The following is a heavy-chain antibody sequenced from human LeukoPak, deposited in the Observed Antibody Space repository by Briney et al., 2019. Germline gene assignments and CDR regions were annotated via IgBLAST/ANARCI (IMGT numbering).Heavy chain of an antibody. D-gene: IGHD3-22*01. CDR2: ISRSSSYM. CDR1: GFTFSTYT. J-gene: IGHJ4*02. Sequence: RSGGSLRLSCAASGFTFSTYTMKWVRQAPGKGLEWVSSISRSSSYMYYADSMRGRFTISRDNAKNSQYLQMNSLRAEDTAVYYCAREGSSYHDSNGPGDYWGRGTLVTVSS. V-gene: IGHV3-21*01. CDR3: AREGSSYHDSNGPGDY.